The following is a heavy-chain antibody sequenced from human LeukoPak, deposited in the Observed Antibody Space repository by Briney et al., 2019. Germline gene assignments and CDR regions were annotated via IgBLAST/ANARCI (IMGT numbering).Heavy chain of an antibody. D-gene: IGHD3-3*01. J-gene: IGHJ4*02. CDR2: ISHHGRNI. CDR1: GFPFSLYG. Sequence: PGRSLRLSCAASGFPFSLYGMHWVRQAPGKGLEWVAVISHHGRNIYYADSVKGRFTISRDNSKNTLYLRMNSLRAEDTAVYYCAKDLNYDFWSGLGNWGQGTLVTVSS. V-gene: IGHV3-30*18. CDR3: AKDLNYDFWSGLGN.